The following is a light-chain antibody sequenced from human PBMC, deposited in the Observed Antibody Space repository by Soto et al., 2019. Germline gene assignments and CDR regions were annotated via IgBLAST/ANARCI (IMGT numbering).Light chain of an antibody. CDR3: QKRSNWLYT. V-gene: IGKV3-11*01. CDR2: DAS. CDR1: QSVSSY. J-gene: IGKJ2*01. Sequence: EIVLTQSPATLSLSPGERATLSCRASQSVSSYLAWYQQKPGQAPRLLIYDASNRATGIPARFSGSGSGTDFTLTISSLEPEDFAVYYCQKRSNWLYTFVQGTKQEIK.